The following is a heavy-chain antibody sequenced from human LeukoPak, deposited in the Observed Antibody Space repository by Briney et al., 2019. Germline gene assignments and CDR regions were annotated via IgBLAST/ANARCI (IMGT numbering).Heavy chain of an antibody. D-gene: IGHD6-6*01. V-gene: IGHV3-23*01. CDR3: AKQGGLIEQLVKNWFDP. CDR2: ISGSGRST. J-gene: IGHJ5*02. Sequence: QSGGSLRLSCAASGFTFDDYGMSWVRQAPGKGLEWVTAISGSGRSTYYADSVKGRFTISRDNSKNTVFLQMNSLRGEDTAVYYCAKQGGLIEQLVKNWFDPWGQVTLVTVSS. CDR1: GFTFDDYG.